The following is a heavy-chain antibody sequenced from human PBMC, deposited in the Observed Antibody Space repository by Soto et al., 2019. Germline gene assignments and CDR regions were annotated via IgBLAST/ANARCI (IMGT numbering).Heavy chain of an antibody. Sequence: QVQLQESGPGLVKPSQTLSLTCTVSGGSISSGGYYWSWIRQHPGKGLEWIGYIYYSGSTYYNPSLKSRVTISVDTCKNQFSLKLSSVTAADTAVYYCARDGGYCSSTSCYISMDVWGQGTTVTVSS. J-gene: IGHJ6*02. CDR3: ARDGGYCSSTSCYISMDV. CDR2: IYYSGST. V-gene: IGHV4-31*03. D-gene: IGHD2-2*02. CDR1: GGSISSGGYY.